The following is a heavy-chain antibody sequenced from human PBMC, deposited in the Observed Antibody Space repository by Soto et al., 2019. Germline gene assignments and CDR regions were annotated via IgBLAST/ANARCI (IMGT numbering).Heavy chain of an antibody. J-gene: IGHJ5*02. D-gene: IGHD3-16*01. CDR3: ARSARIGARANWFDP. CDR2: IIPIFGTA. Sequence: QVQLVQSGAEVKKPGSSVKVSCKASGGTFSSYAISWVLQAPGQGLEWMGGIIPIFGTANYAQKFQGRVTITADESTSTAYMELSSLRSEDTAVYSCARSARIGARANWFDPWGQGTLVTVSS. CDR1: GGTFSSYA. V-gene: IGHV1-69*01.